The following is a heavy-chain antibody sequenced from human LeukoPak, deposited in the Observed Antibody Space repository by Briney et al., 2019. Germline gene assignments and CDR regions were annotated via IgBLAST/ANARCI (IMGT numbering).Heavy chain of an antibody. CDR1: GGTFNTYA. CDR3: ARFPVRGYTYGSVIHHMDV. CDR2: IIPILDVA. J-gene: IGHJ6*02. V-gene: IGHV1-69*04. Sequence: GSSVKVSCKASGGTFNTYAVTWVRQAPGQGLEWMGRIIPILDVADSAQKFQDRVTISTDRSTSTVYMELSSVRSEDTAIFYCARFPVRGYTYGSVIHHMDVWGQGTTVTVSS. D-gene: IGHD5-18*01.